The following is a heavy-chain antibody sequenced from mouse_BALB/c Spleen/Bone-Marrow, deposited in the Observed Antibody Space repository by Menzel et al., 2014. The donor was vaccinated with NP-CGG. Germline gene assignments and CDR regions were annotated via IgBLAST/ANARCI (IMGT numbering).Heavy chain of an antibody. D-gene: IGHD2-10*01. V-gene: IGHV1S81*02. Sequence: VKLMESGAELVKPGASVKLSCKASGYTFTSYYLYWVKQRPGQGLEWIGEINPSNGGTNFNERFKSKASLTVDKSSSTAYMQLNSLTSEDSAVYYCTRRSLLSDYYSMDYWSQGTSVTVSS. CDR1: GYTFTSYY. CDR2: INPSNGGT. CDR3: TRRSLLSDYYSMDY. J-gene: IGHJ4*01.